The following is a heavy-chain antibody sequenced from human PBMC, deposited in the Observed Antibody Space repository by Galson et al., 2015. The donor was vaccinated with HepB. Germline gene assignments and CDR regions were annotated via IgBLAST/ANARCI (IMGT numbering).Heavy chain of an antibody. Sequence: SCKASGYTFTSYALHLVRQAPAQRLEWMGWINAGNGNTKYSQKFQGRVTINRDTSASTAYMELSSLRSEDTAVYYCARGGSGSYYVDAFDTWGQGTMVTVSS. CDR1: GYTFTSYA. J-gene: IGHJ3*02. V-gene: IGHV1-3*01. CDR2: INAGNGNT. CDR3: ARGGSGSYYVDAFDT. D-gene: IGHD1-26*01.